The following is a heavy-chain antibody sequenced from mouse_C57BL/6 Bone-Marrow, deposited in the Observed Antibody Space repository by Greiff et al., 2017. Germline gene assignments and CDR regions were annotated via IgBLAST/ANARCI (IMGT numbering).Heavy chain of an antibody. CDR2: IDPENGDT. J-gene: IGHJ4*01. Sequence: EVKVVESGAELVRPGASVKLSCTASGFNIKDDYMHWVKQRPEQGLEWIGWIDPENGDTEYASKFQGKATITADTSSNTAYLQLSSLTSEDTAVYYCTTTWFAYWGQGTSVTVSS. CDR3: TTTWFAY. CDR1: GFNIKDDY. D-gene: IGHD2-2*01. V-gene: IGHV14-4*01.